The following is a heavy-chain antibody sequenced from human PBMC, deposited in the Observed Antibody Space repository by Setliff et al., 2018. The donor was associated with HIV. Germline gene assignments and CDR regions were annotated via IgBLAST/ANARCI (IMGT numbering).Heavy chain of an antibody. CDR3: ARGALLSVFDFDH. CDR1: GYPFTSFG. Sequence: ASVKVSCKTSGYPFTSFGISWVRQAPGQSLEWMGWINVGKGDTKYSQELQGRITLTTDTSANTAYMELSSLRSDDTAVYFCARGALLSVFDFDHWGHGTQVTVSS. V-gene: IGHV1-3*01. CDR2: INVGKGDT. J-gene: IGHJ4*01. D-gene: IGHD3-10*01.